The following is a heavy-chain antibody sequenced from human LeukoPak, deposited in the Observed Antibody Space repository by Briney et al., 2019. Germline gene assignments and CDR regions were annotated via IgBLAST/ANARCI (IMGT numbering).Heavy chain of an antibody. J-gene: IGHJ6*04. CDR1: GYTFTGYY. D-gene: IGHD3-9*01. Sequence: GASVKVSCKASGYTFTGYYMHWVRQAPGQGLEWMGWINPNSGGTNYAQKFQGRVTMTRDTSISTAYMELSRLRSDDTAVYYCARADILTGYPADVWGKGTTVTVSS. CDR3: ARADILTGYPADV. CDR2: INPNSGGT. V-gene: IGHV1-2*02.